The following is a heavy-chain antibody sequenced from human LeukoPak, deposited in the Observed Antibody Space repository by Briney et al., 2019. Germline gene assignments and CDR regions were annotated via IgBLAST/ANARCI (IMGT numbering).Heavy chain of an antibody. Sequence: PSETLSLTCSVSGGSTNSSSNYWRWIRQAPGKGLEWIGSLAHSGSPYYYNPSLKSRVTMSIDTSKNQISLQLSSVTAADTAVYYCARYTGGTMFDDWGQGTLVTVSS. D-gene: IGHD5-12*01. J-gene: IGHJ4*02. CDR2: LAHSGSPY. CDR3: ARYTGGTMFDD. CDR1: GGSTNSSSNY. V-gene: IGHV4-39*01.